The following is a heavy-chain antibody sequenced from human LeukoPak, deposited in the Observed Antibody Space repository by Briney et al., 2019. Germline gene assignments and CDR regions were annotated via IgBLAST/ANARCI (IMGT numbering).Heavy chain of an antibody. V-gene: IGHV1-2*02. CDR3: ARDRGTMVRGVIINY. Sequence: ASVKVSCKASGYTSTGYYMRWVRQAPRQGLEWMGWINPNSGGTNYAQKFQGRVTMTRDTSISTAYMELRRLRSDDTAVYYCARDRGTMVRGVIINYWGQGTLVTVSS. D-gene: IGHD3-10*01. J-gene: IGHJ4*02. CDR2: INPNSGGT. CDR1: GYTSTGYY.